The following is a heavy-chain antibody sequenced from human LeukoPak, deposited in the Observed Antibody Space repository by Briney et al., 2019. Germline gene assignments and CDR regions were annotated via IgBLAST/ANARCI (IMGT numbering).Heavy chain of an antibody. CDR2: IYHSGST. CDR1: GYSISSGYY. V-gene: IGHV4-38-2*02. J-gene: IGHJ6*03. CDR3: ARTTEGGYSYGYFYYYYMDV. Sequence: SETLSLTCTVSGYSISSGYYWGWIRQPPGKGLGWIGSIYHSGSTYYNPSLKSRVTISVDTSKNQFSLKLSSVTAADTAVYYCARTTEGGYSYGYFYYYYMDVWGKGTTVTISS. D-gene: IGHD5-18*01.